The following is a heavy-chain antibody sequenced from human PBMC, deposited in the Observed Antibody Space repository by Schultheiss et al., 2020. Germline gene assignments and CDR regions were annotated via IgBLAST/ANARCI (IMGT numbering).Heavy chain of an antibody. V-gene: IGHV4-39*01. J-gene: IGHJ4*02. CDR2: IYYSGST. CDR3: ARLLLGYCSGGSCPLGY. D-gene: IGHD2-15*01. CDR1: GGSISSSSYY. Sequence: SETLSLTCTVSGGSISSSSYYWGWIRQPPGKGLEWIGSIYYSGSTYYNPSLKSRVTISVDTSKNQFSLKLSSVTAADTAVYYCARLLLGYCSGGSCPLGYWGQGTLVTVSS.